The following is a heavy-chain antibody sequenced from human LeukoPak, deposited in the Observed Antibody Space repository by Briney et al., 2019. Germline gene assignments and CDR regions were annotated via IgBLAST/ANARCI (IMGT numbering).Heavy chain of an antibody. CDR3: AKEGETQRWLHPFDY. CDR1: GFTFSSYG. V-gene: IGHV3-30*18. J-gene: IGHJ4*02. D-gene: IGHD5-24*01. Sequence: GGSLRLSCAASGFTFSSYGMHWVRQAPGKGLEWVAVISYDGSNKYYADSVKGRFTISRDNSKNTLYLQMNSQRAEDTAVYYCAKEGETQRWLHPFDYWGQGTLVTVSS. CDR2: ISYDGSNK.